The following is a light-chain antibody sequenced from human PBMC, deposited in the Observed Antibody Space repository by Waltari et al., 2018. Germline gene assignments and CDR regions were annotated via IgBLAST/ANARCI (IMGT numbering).Light chain of an antibody. Sequence: EIVMTQSPATLSVFPGERATLSCRASQSVSTNLAWYQQKPGQAPRLLIYGASTRASGIPARFSGSGSGTEFTLTISSLQPEDFAVYYCQQYNNWPQGDTFG. V-gene: IGKV3-15*01. CDR1: QSVSTN. CDR3: QQYNNWPQGDT. CDR2: GAS. J-gene: IGKJ2*01.